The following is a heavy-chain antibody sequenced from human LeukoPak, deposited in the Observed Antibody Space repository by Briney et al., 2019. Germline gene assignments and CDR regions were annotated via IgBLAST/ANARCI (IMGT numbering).Heavy chain of an antibody. Sequence: PGGSLRLSCAASGFTFSSYEMNWVRQAPGKGLEWVSYISSGGSTIYYADSVKGRFTISRDNAKNSLYLQMNSQRAEDTAVYYCARVRDGSQDYWGQGTLVTVSS. CDR1: GFTFSSYE. V-gene: IGHV3-48*03. D-gene: IGHD5-24*01. J-gene: IGHJ4*02. CDR3: ARVRDGSQDY. CDR2: ISSGGSTI.